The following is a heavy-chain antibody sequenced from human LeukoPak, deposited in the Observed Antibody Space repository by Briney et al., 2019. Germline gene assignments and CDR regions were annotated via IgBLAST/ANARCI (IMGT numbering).Heavy chain of an antibody. J-gene: IGHJ4*02. CDR3: AKDPTNRGIAAAGTVY. D-gene: IGHD6-13*01. V-gene: IGHV3-23*01. CDR2: ISGSGGST. CDR1: GFTFSSYA. Sequence: GGSLRLSCAASGFTFSSYAMSWVRQAPGKGLEWVSTISGSGGSTYYADSVKGRFTISRDNSKNTLYLQMSSLRAEDTAVYYCAKDPTNRGIAAAGTVYWGQGTLVTVSS.